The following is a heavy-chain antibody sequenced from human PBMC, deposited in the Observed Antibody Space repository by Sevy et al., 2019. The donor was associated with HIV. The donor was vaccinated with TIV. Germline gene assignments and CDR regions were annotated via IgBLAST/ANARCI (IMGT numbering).Heavy chain of an antibody. V-gene: IGHV3-23*01. D-gene: IGHD3-16*02. CDR2: ISGSGGST. CDR3: ANENYDYVWGSYRSPALHYYYGMDV. CDR1: GFTFSSYA. J-gene: IGHJ6*02. Sequence: GGSLRLSCAASGFTFSSYAMSWVRQAPGKGLEWVSAISGSGGSTYYADSVKGRFTISRENSKNTLYLQMNSLRAEDTAVYYCANENYDYVWGSYRSPALHYYYGMDVWGQGTTVTVSS.